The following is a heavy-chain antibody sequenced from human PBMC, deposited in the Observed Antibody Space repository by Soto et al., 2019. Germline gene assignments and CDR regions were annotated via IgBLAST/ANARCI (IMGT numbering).Heavy chain of an antibody. J-gene: IGHJ4*02. CDR2: VYYTGTT. CDR1: GGSISNYY. CDR3: ARGPSGDDN. V-gene: IGHV4-59*01. D-gene: IGHD2-21*01. Sequence: SETLSLTCIVSGGSISNYYWSWIRQPPGKGLEWIGYVYYTGTTNYNPSLKSRVTISVDTSKNQFSLNLSSVTAADTAVYYCARGPSGDDNWGQGTLVTVYS.